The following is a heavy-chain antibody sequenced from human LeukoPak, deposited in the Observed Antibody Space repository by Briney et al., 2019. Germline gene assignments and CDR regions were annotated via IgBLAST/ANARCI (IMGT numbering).Heavy chain of an antibody. Sequence: LRLSCVASGFTFSDYYMSWIRQPLGKGLEWIGYIYYSGSTYYNPSLKSRVTISVDTSKNQFSLKLNSVTAADTAVYYCARTRSSGWFDPWGQGTLVTVSS. V-gene: IGHV4-30-4*01. CDR3: ARTRSSGWFDP. D-gene: IGHD6-6*01. J-gene: IGHJ5*02. CDR2: IYYSGST. CDR1: GFTFSDYY.